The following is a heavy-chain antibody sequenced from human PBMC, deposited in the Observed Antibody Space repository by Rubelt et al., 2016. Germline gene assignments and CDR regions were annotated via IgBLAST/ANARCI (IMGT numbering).Heavy chain of an antibody. V-gene: IGHV3-48*02. J-gene: IGHJ6*03. CDR1: GFTFSSYS. Sequence: EVQLVESGGGLVQPGGSLRLSCAASGFTFSSYSMNWVRQAPGKGLEWVSYISSSSSTIYYADSVKGRFTISRDNAKNSLYLQMNSLRDEDTAVYYCATGGATTSYYYYYVDVWGKGTTVTVSS. CDR3: ATGGATTSYYYYYVDV. D-gene: IGHD1-26*01. CDR2: ISSSSSTI.